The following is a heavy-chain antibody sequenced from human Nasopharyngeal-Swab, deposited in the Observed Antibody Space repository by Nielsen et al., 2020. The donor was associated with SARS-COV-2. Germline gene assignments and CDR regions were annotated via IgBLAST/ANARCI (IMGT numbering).Heavy chain of an antibody. V-gene: IGHV3-9*01. CDR1: GFTFDDYA. CDR3: AKVFAGPDY. CDR2: ISWNSGSI. J-gene: IGHJ4*02. Sequence: GGSLRLSCAVSGFTFDDYAMHWVRQAQGKGLEWVSGISWNSGSIGYADSVKGRFTISRDNAKNSLYLQMNSLRAEDTALYYCAKVFAGPDYWGQGTLVTVSS.